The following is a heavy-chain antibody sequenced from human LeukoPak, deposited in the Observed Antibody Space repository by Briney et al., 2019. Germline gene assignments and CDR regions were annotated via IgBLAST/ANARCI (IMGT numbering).Heavy chain of an antibody. CDR2: IYYSGST. D-gene: IGHD3-10*01. J-gene: IGHJ4*02. Sequence: PSETLSLTCTVSGGSISSYYWSWIRQPPGKGLEWIGYIYYSGSTNYNPSLKSRVTISVDTSKNQFPLKLSSVTAADTAVYYCARVISVAFGSGSYYNGFDYWGQGTLVTVSS. V-gene: IGHV4-59*01. CDR3: ARVISVAFGSGSYYNGFDY. CDR1: GGSISSYY.